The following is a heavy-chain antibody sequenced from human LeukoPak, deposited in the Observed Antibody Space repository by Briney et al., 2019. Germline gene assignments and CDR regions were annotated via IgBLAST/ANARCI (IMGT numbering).Heavy chain of an antibody. CDR3: ARGNLTTIFGVVITSGFQH. CDR2: INPSGGST. D-gene: IGHD3-3*01. Sequence: GASVKVSCKASGYTFTSYYMHWVRQAPGQGLEWMGIINPSGGSTSYAQKFQGRVTMTRDTSTSTVYMELSSLRSEDTAVYYCARGNLTTIFGVVITSGFQHWGQGTLVTVSS. CDR1: GYTFTSYY. V-gene: IGHV1-46*01. J-gene: IGHJ1*01.